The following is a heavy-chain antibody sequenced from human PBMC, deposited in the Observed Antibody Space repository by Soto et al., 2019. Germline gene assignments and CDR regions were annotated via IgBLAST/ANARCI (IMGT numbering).Heavy chain of an antibody. V-gene: IGHV3-23*01. CDR2: ISGSGGST. CDR1: GFTFSSYA. CDR3: EKSSTRYYDILTGYRRDY. D-gene: IGHD3-9*01. Sequence: GGSLRLSCAASGFTFSSYAMSWVRQAPGKGLEWVSAISGSGGSTYYADSVKGRFTISRDNSKNTLYLQMNSLRAEDTAVYYCEKSSTRYYDILTGYRRDYWGQGTLVTVSS. J-gene: IGHJ4*02.